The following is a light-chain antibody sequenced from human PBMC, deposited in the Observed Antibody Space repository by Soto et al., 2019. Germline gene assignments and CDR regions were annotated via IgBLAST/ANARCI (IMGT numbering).Light chain of an antibody. Sequence: DRVTITCRASQSITIWLAWYQQKPGKAPKLLIYDASSLEGGVPSRFSGSGSGTEFTLTISGLQPDDFATYYCQQYNSYSEAFGQGTKVDI. CDR2: DAS. CDR1: QSITIW. V-gene: IGKV1-5*01. J-gene: IGKJ1*01. CDR3: QQYNSYSEA.